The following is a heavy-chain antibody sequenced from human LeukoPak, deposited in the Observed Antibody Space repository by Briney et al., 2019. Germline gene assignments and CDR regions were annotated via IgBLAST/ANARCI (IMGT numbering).Heavy chain of an antibody. CDR1: GYTFSDYY. Sequence: GASVKVSCKASGYTFSDYYIHWVRQAPGQGLEWMGIINPSGGSTSYAQKFQGRVTMTRDTSTSTVYMELSSLRSEDTAVYYCARTDYGSGSSYWGQGTLVTVSS. J-gene: IGHJ4*02. CDR3: ARTDYGSGSSY. V-gene: IGHV1-46*01. D-gene: IGHD3-10*01. CDR2: INPSGGST.